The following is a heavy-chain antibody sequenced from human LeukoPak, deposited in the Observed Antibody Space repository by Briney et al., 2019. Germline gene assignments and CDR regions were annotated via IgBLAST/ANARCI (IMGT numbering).Heavy chain of an antibody. J-gene: IGHJ3*02. CDR2: ISASGGST. CDR3: AKGFYDNGASGVFDI. Sequence: QPGGSLTLSCAASGFTFSSFATSWVRQAPGKGLEWVSCISASGGSTYYADSVKGRFTISRDNSKNTLYLQMNSLRDEDTAVYYCAKGFYDNGASGVFDIWGQGTMVTVSS. CDR1: GFTFSSFA. D-gene: IGHD2-8*01. V-gene: IGHV3-23*01.